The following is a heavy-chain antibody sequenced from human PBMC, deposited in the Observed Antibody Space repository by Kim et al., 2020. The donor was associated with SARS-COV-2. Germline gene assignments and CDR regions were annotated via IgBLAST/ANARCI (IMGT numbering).Heavy chain of an antibody. Sequence: RYSPSFQGQVTISADKSISTAYLQWSSLKASDTAMYYCARHEGALNFDYWGQGTLVTVSS. D-gene: IGHD1-26*01. V-gene: IGHV5-51*01. J-gene: IGHJ4*02. CDR3: ARHEGALNFDY.